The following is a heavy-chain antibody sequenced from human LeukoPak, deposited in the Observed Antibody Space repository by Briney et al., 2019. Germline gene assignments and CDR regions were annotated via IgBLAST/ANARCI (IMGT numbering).Heavy chain of an antibody. Sequence: SETLSLTSAVSGGSFCVYYWSWIRQPPGKGLEWIGEINHSGSTNYNPSLKSRVTISVDTSKNQFSLKLSSVTAADTAVYYCARGSFKPYCSFGSCYPDFDYWGQGTLVTVSS. J-gene: IGHJ4*02. CDR1: GGSFCVYY. CDR3: ARGSFKPYCSFGSCYPDFDY. V-gene: IGHV4-34*01. CDR2: INHSGST. D-gene: IGHD2-15*01.